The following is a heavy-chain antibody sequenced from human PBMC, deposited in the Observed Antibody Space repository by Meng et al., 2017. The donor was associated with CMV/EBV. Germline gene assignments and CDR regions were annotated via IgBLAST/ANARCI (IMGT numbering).Heavy chain of an antibody. CDR1: GFTFSSFA. V-gene: IGHV3-30-3*01. CDR2: ISYYGSNK. CDR3: ARGDYFDY. J-gene: IGHJ4*02. Sequence: HVELVESGGGVVQPGRAQCLSCASSGFTFSSFAMDWARQAPGKGLEWVAVISYYGSNKYYADSVKGRFTISRDNSKNTLYLQMNSLRAEDTAVYYCARGDYFDYWGQGTLVTVSS.